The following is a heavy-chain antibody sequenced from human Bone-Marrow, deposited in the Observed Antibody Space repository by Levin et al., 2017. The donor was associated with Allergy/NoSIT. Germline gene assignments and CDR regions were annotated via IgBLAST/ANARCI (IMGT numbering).Heavy chain of an antibody. J-gene: IGHJ4*02. CDR2: ISGSGGST. V-gene: IGHV3-23*01. Sequence: PGGSLRLSCVASGFSFSSYAMSWVRQAPGKGLEWVSAISGSGGSTFYADSVKGRFIISRDNSRNTVFLQMNRLRAEDTAVYYCAKDDGVHLSVYFDFWGQGILVTVSS. D-gene: IGHD2/OR15-2a*01. CDR1: GFSFSSYA. CDR3: AKDDGVHLSVYFDF.